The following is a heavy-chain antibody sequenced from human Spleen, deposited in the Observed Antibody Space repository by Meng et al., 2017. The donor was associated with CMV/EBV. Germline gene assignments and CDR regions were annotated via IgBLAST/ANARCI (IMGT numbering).Heavy chain of an antibody. Sequence: GGSLRLSCAAPGFTVSSNYMSWVRQAPGKGLEWVSVIYSGGSTYYADSVKGRFTISRDNSKNTLYLQMNSLRAEDTAVYYCARVGGYSYGYYYGMDVWGQGTTVTVSS. CDR3: ARVGGYSYGYYYGMDV. D-gene: IGHD5-18*01. CDR2: IYSGGST. J-gene: IGHJ6*02. V-gene: IGHV3-53*01. CDR1: GFTVSSNY.